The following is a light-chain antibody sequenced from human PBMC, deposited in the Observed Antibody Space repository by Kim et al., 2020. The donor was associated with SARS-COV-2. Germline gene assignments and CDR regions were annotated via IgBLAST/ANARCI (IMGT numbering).Light chain of an antibody. CDR3: NSRDSSGNHWV. CDR2: GKN. J-gene: IGLJ3*02. Sequence: SSELTQYPAVSVALGQTVRITCQGDSLRSYYASWYQQKPGQAPVLVIYGKNNRPSGIPDRFSGSSSGNTASLTITGAQAEDEADYYCNSRDSSGNHWVFG. V-gene: IGLV3-19*01. CDR1: SLRSYY.